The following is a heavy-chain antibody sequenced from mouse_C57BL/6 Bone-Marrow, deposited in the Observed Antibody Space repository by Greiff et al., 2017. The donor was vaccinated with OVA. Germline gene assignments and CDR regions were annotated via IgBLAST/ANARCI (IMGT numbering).Heavy chain of an antibody. Sequence: QVQLQQSGAELVRPGASVKLSCKASGYTFTDYYINWVKQRPGQGLEWIARIYPGSGNTYYNEKFKGKATLTAEKSSSTAYMQLSSLTSEDSAVYFCAREGVWYYGSSSLFAYWGQGTTLTVSS. CDR1: GYTFTDYY. D-gene: IGHD1-1*01. V-gene: IGHV1-76*01. CDR3: AREGVWYYGSSSLFAY. CDR2: IYPGSGNT. J-gene: IGHJ2*01.